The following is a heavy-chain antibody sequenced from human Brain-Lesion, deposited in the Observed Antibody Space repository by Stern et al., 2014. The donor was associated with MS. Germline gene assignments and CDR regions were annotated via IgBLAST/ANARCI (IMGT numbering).Heavy chain of an antibody. CDR3: ARGAGVFDS. J-gene: IGHJ4*02. D-gene: IGHD6-19*01. CDR1: GGSIGSSSYY. V-gene: IGHV4-39*02. Sequence: QVQLVQSGPGLVKPSETLSLTCTVSGGSIGSSSYYWGWIRQPPGKGLEWLGHISYTGSTFYDPSLKSRVTISVDTPTNHFSLMLSSVTAADTAVYYCARGAGVFDSWGQGTLVTVSP. CDR2: ISYTGST.